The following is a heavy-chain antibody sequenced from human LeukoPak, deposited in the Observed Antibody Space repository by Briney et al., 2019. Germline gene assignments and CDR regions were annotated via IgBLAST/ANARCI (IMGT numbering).Heavy chain of an antibody. V-gene: IGHV4-59*01. D-gene: IGHD3-10*01. CDR3: ARGTSYGSGSYCPFDS. CDR2: LYYSGST. CDR1: GDSISSYY. Sequence: SETLSLTCTVSGDSISSYYWSWIRQPPGKGLEWIGHLYYSGSTNYNPSLKSRVTISVDTSKNHVSLRLSSVTAADTAVYFCARGTSYGSGSYCPFDSWGQGTLVTVSS. J-gene: IGHJ4*02.